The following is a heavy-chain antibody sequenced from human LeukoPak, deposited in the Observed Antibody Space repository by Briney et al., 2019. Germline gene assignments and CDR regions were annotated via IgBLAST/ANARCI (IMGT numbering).Heavy chain of an antibody. V-gene: IGHV3-72*01. Sequence: GGSLRLPCAASGFTFSDHYMDWVRQAPGKGLEWVGLARKKANSYSTEYAASVKGRFTISRDDSKNALYLQMDSLKTEDTAVYYCVRVGTTHYLDYWGQGTLVTVSS. J-gene: IGHJ4*02. CDR3: VRVGTTHYLDY. CDR2: ARKKANSYST. D-gene: IGHD4-17*01. CDR1: GFTFSDHY.